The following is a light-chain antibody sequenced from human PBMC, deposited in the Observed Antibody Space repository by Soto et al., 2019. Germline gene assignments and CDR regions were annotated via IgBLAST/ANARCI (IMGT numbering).Light chain of an antibody. CDR3: QQYNSYWT. CDR2: DAS. J-gene: IGKJ1*01. V-gene: IGKV1-5*01. CDR1: QSISSW. Sequence: DIQMTQSPSTLSASVGDRVTITCRASQSISSWLAWYQQKPGKVPNLLIYDASSLESGVPSRFSGSGSGTEFTLTISSLQPDDFATYYCQQYNSYWTFGQGTKVDIK.